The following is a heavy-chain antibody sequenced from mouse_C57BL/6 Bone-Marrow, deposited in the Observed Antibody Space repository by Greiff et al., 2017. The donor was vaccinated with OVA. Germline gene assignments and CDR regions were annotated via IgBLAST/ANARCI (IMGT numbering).Heavy chain of an antibody. CDR2: IDPSDSYT. CDR3: ARERITTVVANWYFDV. J-gene: IGHJ1*03. Sequence: QVQLQQPGAELVMPGASVKLSCKASGYTFTSYWMHWVKQRPGQGLEWIGEIDPSDSYTTYNQKFKGKSTLTVDKSSSTAYMQLSSLTSEDSAIYYCARERITTVVANWYFDVWGTGTTVTGSS. D-gene: IGHD1-1*01. V-gene: IGHV1-69*01. CDR1: GYTFTSYW.